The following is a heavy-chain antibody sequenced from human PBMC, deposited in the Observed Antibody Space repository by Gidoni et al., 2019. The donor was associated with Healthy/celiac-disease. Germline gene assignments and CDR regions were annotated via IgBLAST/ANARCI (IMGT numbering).Heavy chain of an antibody. D-gene: IGHD6-13*01. CDR2: ISSSSSYI. CDR3: ARGSAAAGTSDY. Sequence: EVQLVESGGGLVKPGGSLSLSCAASGFTFSSYSMNWVRQAPGKGLEWVSSISSSSSYIYYADSVKGRFTISRDNAKNSLYLQMNSLRAEDTAVYYCARGSAAAGTSDYWGQGTLVTVSS. J-gene: IGHJ4*02. CDR1: GFTFSSYS. V-gene: IGHV3-21*01.